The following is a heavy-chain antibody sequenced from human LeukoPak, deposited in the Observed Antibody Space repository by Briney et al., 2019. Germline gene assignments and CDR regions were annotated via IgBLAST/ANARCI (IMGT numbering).Heavy chain of an antibody. J-gene: IGHJ3*02. D-gene: IGHD6-19*01. V-gene: IGHV4-59*01. Sequence: SETLSLTCTVSGGSISSYYWSWIRQPPGKGMEWIGYIYYSGSTNYNPSLKSRVTISVDTSKNQFSLKLSSVTAADTAVYYCARKIAVAGPARAFDIWGQGTMVTVSS. CDR2: IYYSGST. CDR1: GGSISSYY. CDR3: ARKIAVAGPARAFDI.